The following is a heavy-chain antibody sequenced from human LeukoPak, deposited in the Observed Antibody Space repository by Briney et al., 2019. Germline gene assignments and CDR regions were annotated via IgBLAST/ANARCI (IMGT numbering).Heavy chain of an antibody. CDR1: GFTLSSYW. D-gene: IGHD3-16*01. CDR3: ARDGGAYDS. V-gene: IGHV3-7*01. CDR2: IKEDGSEK. J-gene: IGHJ4*02. Sequence: GGSLRLSCVVSGFTLSSYWMGWVRQAPGKGLEWVANIKEDGSEKYYVDSVKGRFTISRDNAKNSLYLQMNSLRGDDTAMYYCARDGGAYDSGGRGTLFTFSS.